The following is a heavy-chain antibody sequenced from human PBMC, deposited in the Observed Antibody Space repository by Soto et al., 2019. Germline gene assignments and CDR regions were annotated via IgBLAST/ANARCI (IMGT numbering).Heavy chain of an antibody. V-gene: IGHV3-48*02. D-gene: IGHD3-16*02. Sequence: GGSLRLSCAASGFTFSSYSMNWVRQAPGKGLEWVSYISSSSSTIYYADSVKGRFTISRDNAKNSLYLQMNSLRDEDTAVYYCARDGGYSGYVADYDYVWGSYRYTYWGQGTLVTVSS. CDR1: GFTFSSYS. J-gene: IGHJ4*02. CDR2: ISSSSSTI. CDR3: ARDGGYSGYVADYDYVWGSYRYTY.